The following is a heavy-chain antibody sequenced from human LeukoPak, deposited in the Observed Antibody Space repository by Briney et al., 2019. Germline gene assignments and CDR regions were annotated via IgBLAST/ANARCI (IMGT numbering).Heavy chain of an antibody. CDR3: ARVYGPIDY. J-gene: IGHJ4*02. D-gene: IGHD2-8*01. V-gene: IGHV1-8*01. CDR2: MNPNSGNT. CDR1: GYTFTNYD. Sequence: ASVKVSWKASGYTFTNYDINWVRQATGQGLEWMGWMNPNSGNTGYPQKFQDRVTMTRDTSISTAYMELSSLRSEDTAVYYCARVYGPIDYWGQGTLVTVSS.